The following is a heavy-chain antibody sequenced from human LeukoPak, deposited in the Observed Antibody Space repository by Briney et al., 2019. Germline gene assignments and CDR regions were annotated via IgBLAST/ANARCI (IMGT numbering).Heavy chain of an antibody. CDR3: ARVRLLWFGEPSYYFDY. CDR2: IIPIFGTA. CDR1: GGTFSSYA. V-gene: IGHV1-69*13. Sequence: ASVKVSCKASGGTFSSYAISWVRQAPGQGLEWMGGIIPIFGTANYAQKFQGRVTITADESTSTAYMELSSLRSEDTAVYYCARVRLLWFGEPSYYFDYWGQGTLVTVSS. D-gene: IGHD3-10*01. J-gene: IGHJ4*02.